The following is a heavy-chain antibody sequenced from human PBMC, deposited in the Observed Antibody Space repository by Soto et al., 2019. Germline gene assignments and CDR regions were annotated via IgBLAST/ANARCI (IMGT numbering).Heavy chain of an antibody. D-gene: IGHD3-10*01. V-gene: IGHV3-33*01. CDR3: ARGFAIDS. CDR1: GFRFGGYA. J-gene: IGHJ4*02. Sequence: QVQLVESGGGEVQPGRSLRLSCVVSGFRFGGYAMGWVRQAPGKGLEWVATIFYDGSDEYYVDSVKGRFTISRDNSKSTLYLQMNSLKVEDTAVYYCARGFAIDSWGQGTLVTVAS. CDR2: IFYDGSDE.